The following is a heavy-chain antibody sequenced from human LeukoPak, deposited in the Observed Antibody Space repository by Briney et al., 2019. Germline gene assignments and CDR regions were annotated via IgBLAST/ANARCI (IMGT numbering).Heavy chain of an antibody. Sequence: SETLSLTCTVSGGSISSYYWSWIRQPPGKGLEWIGYIYYGGSTNYNPSLKSRVTISVDTSKNQFSLKLSSVTAADTAVYYCARVDPDSSSTLEVFDYWGQGTLVTVSS. J-gene: IGHJ4*02. CDR3: ARVDPDSSSTLEVFDY. CDR2: IYYGGST. D-gene: IGHD6-6*01. CDR1: GGSISSYY. V-gene: IGHV4-59*01.